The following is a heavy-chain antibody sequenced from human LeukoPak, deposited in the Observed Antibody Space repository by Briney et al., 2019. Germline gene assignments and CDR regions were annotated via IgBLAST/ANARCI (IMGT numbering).Heavy chain of an antibody. CDR1: GYTFTSYY. J-gene: IGHJ4*02. D-gene: IGHD5-12*01. CDR2: INPSGGST. V-gene: IGHV1-46*01. CDR3: ARDKAVSGYSGYDFAY. Sequence: GASVKVSCKASGYTFTSYYMHWVRQAPGQGLEWMGIINPSGGSTSYAQKFQGRVTMTRDTSTSTVYMELSSLRSEDTAVYYCARDKAVSGYSGYDFAYWGQGTLVTVSS.